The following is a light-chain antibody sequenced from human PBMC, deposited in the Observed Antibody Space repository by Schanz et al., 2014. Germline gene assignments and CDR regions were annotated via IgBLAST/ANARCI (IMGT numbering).Light chain of an antibody. CDR2: GAS. J-gene: IGKJ2*01. CDR3: QQYNSWPPYT. Sequence: EIVLTQSPGTLSLSPGERATLSCRASQSVSSSYLAWYQQKPGQAPRLLIYGASTRATGIPARFSGSGSGTEFTLTISSLQSEDFALYYCQQYNSWPPYTFGQGTKLEIK. CDR1: QSVSSSY. V-gene: IGKV3-15*01.